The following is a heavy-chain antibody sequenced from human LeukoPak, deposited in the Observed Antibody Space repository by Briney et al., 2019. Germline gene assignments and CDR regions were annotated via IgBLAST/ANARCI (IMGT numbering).Heavy chain of an antibody. CDR3: ARGLGSTSFAFDI. J-gene: IGHJ3*02. CDR1: GWSFSCYY. V-gene: IGHV4-34*01. Sequence: SENLSFNCAVYGWSFSCYYWSWIRQRPGKGLEWIGEINHSGSTNYNPSLKSRVTISVDTSKNQFSLKLSSVTAADTAVYYCARGLGSTSFAFDIWGQGTMVTVSS. CDR2: INHSGST. D-gene: IGHD2-2*01.